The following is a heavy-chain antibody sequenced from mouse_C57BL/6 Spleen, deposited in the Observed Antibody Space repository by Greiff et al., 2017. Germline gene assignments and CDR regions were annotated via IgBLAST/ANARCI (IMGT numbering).Heavy chain of an antibody. J-gene: IGHJ2*01. D-gene: IGHD3-1*01. CDR3: ARGLGGFSY. CDR1: GYSFTDYF. Sequence: EVQLQQSGPELVKPGDSVKISCKASGYSFTDYFMNWVMQSHGKSLEWIGRINPYNGDTFYNQKFKGKATLTVDKSSSTAHMELRSLTSDEAAVYYCARGLGGFSYWGQGTTLTVSS. CDR2: INPYNGDT. V-gene: IGHV1-20*01.